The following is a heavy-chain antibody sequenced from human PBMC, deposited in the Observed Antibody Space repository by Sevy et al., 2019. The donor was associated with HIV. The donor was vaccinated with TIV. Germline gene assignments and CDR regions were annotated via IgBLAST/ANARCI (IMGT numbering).Heavy chain of an antibody. CDR1: GFTFSNYA. J-gene: IGHJ5*02. Sequence: GGSLRLSCSASGFTFSNYAMHGVRQAPGRGLEYVSGLSRVNAGSTYYADSVNGRFTISRDNSKNTLYLQMSSLRTEDTAVYYCVKDRIETILWSKGDWFDPWGQGTLVTVSS. V-gene: IGHV3-64D*06. CDR3: VKDRIETILWSKGDWFDP. D-gene: IGHD3-9*01. CDR2: LSRVNAGST.